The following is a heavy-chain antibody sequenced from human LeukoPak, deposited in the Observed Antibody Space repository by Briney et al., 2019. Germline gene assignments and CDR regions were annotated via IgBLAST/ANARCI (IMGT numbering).Heavy chain of an antibody. V-gene: IGHV1-69*05. CDR1: GGTFSSYA. CDR3: AKKTTPFSGSGFNDY. CDR2: IILIFGTA. D-gene: IGHD6-19*01. J-gene: IGHJ4*02. Sequence: SVKVSCKASGGTFSSYAISWVRQAPGQGLEWMGGIILIFGTANYAQKFQGRVTITTDESTSTAYMELSSLRSEDTAVYYCAKKTTPFSGSGFNDYWGQGTLVTVSS.